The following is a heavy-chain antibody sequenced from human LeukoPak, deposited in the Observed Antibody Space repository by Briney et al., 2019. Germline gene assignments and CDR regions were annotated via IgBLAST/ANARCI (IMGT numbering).Heavy chain of an antibody. V-gene: IGHV6-1*01. Sequence: SQTLSLTCAISGDIVSSNSVTWNWIRQSPSRGLEWLGRTYYRSTWYNDYAVSVRGQITVNPDTSKNQFSLHLNSVTPEDTAVYYCARRLTQYVCFDPWGQGILVTVSS. CDR2: TYYRSTWYN. J-gene: IGHJ5*02. CDR1: GDIVSSNSVT. D-gene: IGHD2-2*01. CDR3: ARRLTQYVCFDP.